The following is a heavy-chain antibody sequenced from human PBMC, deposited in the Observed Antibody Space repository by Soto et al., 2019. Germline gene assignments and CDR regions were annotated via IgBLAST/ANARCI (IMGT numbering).Heavy chain of an antibody. Sequence: SETLSLTCAVYGGSFSGYYWSWIRQPPGKGLEWIGEINHSGSTNYNPSLKSRVTISVDTSKNQFSLKLSSVTAADTAVYYCARGKRTGTTKGKRWFDPWGQGTLVTVSS. D-gene: IGHD1-7*01. V-gene: IGHV4-34*01. CDR3: ARGKRTGTTKGKRWFDP. J-gene: IGHJ5*02. CDR2: INHSGST. CDR1: GGSFSGYY.